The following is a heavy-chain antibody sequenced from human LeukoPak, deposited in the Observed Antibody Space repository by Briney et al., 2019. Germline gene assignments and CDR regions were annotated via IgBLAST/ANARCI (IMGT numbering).Heavy chain of an antibody. CDR2: ISYDGSNK. CDR1: GFTFSSYA. J-gene: IGHJ4*02. V-gene: IGHV3-30*01. Sequence: GGSLRLSCAASGFTFSSYAMHWVRQAPGKGLEWVAVISYDGSNKYYADSVKGRFIISRDNSKNTLYLQMNSLRAEDTAVYYCARDLLKCFDYWGQGTLVTVSS. CDR3: ARDLLKCFDY.